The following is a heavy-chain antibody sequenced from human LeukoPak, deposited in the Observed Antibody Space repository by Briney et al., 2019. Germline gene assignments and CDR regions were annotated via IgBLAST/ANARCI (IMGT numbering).Heavy chain of an antibody. CDR1: GYTFTGYY. Sequence: ASVKVSCKASGYTFTGYYMHWVRQAPGQGLEWMGRINPNSGGTNYAQKFQGRVTMTTDTSTSTAYMELRSLRSDDTAVYYCARDLPPQNWFDPWGQGTLVTVSS. V-gene: IGHV1-2*06. CDR2: INPNSGGT. J-gene: IGHJ5*02. CDR3: ARDLPPQNWFDP.